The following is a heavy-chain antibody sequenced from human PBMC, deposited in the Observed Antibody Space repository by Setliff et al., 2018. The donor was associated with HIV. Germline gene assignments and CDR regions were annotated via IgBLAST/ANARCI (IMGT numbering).Heavy chain of an antibody. CDR2: IYPGDSDT. D-gene: IGHD1-20*01. CDR3: ASSITVAAGRSHYYYAMDV. V-gene: IGHV5-51*01. Sequence: PGESLKISCEGSGYSFANYWIGWVRQMPGKGLEWMGIIYPGDSDTRYSPSFQGQVTISTDKSISIAYLQWSSLKASDTAMYYCASSITVAAGRSHYYYAMDVWGQGTTVTVSS. J-gene: IGHJ6*02. CDR1: GYSFANYW.